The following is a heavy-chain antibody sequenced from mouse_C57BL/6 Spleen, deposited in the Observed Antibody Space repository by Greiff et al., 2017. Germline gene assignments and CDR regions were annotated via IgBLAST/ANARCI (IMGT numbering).Heavy chain of an antibody. D-gene: IGHD1-1*01. V-gene: IGHV2-2*01. CDR2: IWSGGST. Sequence: VQLQQSGPGLVQPSQSLSITCTVSGFSLTSYGVHWVRQSPGKGLEWLGVIWSGGSTDYNAAFISRLSISKDNSKSQVFFKMNSLQADDTAIYYCARNHNLITTVVEYYAMDDWGQGTSVTVSS. J-gene: IGHJ4*01. CDR1: GFSLTSYG. CDR3: ARNHNLITTVVEYYAMDD.